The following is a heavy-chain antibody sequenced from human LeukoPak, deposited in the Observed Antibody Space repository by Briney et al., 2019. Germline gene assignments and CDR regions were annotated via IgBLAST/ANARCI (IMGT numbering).Heavy chain of an antibody. CDR1: GGTFSSYA. CDR2: IIPIFGTA. D-gene: IGHD1-7*01. Sequence: RASVKVSCKASGGTFSSYAISWVRQAPGQGLEWMGGIIPIFGTANYAQKFQGRVTIITDESTSTAYMELSSLRSEDTAVYYCARGGITGTRNYYYYYMDVWGKGTTVTVSS. J-gene: IGHJ6*03. V-gene: IGHV1-69*05. CDR3: ARGGITGTRNYYYYYMDV.